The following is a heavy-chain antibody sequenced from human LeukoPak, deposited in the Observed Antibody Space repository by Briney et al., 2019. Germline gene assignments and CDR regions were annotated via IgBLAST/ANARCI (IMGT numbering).Heavy chain of an antibody. CDR2: ISSSATYI. D-gene: IGHD5-18*01. V-gene: IGHV3-21*01. J-gene: IGHJ3*02. Sequence: GGSLRLSCAASGFSFSRYSMNWVRQAPGKGLECVSSISSSATYIYYADSLKGRFTISRDNAKNSLYLHMNSLRAEDTAVYYCARVLYSYGYSEFAFDIWGQGTMVTVPS. CDR3: ARVLYSYGYSEFAFDI. CDR1: GFSFSRYS.